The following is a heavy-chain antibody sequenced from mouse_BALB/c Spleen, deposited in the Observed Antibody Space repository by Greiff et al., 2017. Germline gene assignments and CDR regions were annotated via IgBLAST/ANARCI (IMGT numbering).Heavy chain of an antibody. CDR3: ARLGDGYWFAY. Sequence: VQLKQSGPELVKPGASVKMSCKASGYTFTSYVMHWVKQKPGQGLEWIGYINPYNDGTKYNEKFKGKATLTSDKSSSTAYMELSSLTSEDSAVYYCARLGDGYWFAYWGQGTLVTVSA. CDR1: GYTFTSYV. J-gene: IGHJ3*01. D-gene: IGHD2-3*01. CDR2: INPYNDGT. V-gene: IGHV1-14*01.